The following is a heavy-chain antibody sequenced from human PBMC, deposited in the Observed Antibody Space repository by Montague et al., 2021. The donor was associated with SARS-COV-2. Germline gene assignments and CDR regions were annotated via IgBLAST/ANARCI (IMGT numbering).Heavy chain of an antibody. D-gene: IGHD3-10*01. Sequence: SETLSLTCNVSGVSISNYHWSWIRQPPGKGLEFIGYINYNGNKNYKPSLQSRVTMSVDTSKNQVSLKLTSVTAADTAVYYCARHDNSGTYPMDVWGQGTTVTVSS. V-gene: IGHV4-59*08. J-gene: IGHJ6*02. CDR3: ARHDNSGTYPMDV. CDR1: GVSISNYH. CDR2: INYNGNK.